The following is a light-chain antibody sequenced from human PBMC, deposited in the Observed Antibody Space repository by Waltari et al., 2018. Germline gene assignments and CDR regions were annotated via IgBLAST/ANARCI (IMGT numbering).Light chain of an antibody. CDR2: DAS. CDR1: HSISKF. CDR3: QQRTDWLWT. Sequence: EVVLTQSPATLSLSPGERATLSCRASHSISKFLAWHQQRPGQAPRLLIYDASDRPPGIPARFSGSGSGTDFTLTISSLEPEDFAVYYCQQRTDWLWTFGQGTKVEIK. V-gene: IGKV3-11*01. J-gene: IGKJ1*01.